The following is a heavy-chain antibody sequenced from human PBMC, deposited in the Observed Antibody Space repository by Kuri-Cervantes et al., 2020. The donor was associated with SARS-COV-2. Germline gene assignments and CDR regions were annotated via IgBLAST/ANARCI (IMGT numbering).Heavy chain of an antibody. CDR2: INPNSGGT. J-gene: IGHJ4*02. CDR3: AGDYCGSGSYYPVY. CDR1: GYTFTGYY. Sequence: ASVKVSCKASGYTFTGYYMHWVRQAPGQGLEWMGWINPNSGGTNYAQKFQGRVTMTRDTSISTAYMELSRLRCDDTAVYYCAGDYCGSGSYYPVYWGQGTLVTVSS. V-gene: IGHV1-2*02. D-gene: IGHD3-10*01.